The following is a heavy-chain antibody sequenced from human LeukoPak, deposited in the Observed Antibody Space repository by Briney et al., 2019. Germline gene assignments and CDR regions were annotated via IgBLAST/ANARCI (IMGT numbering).Heavy chain of an antibody. Sequence: SGGSLRLSCTASGFTFSSYTMNWVRQAPGKGLEWVSYIGTTSGAIYYADSVKGRFTISRASAKNSLYLQMNSLRAEDTAVYYCARFRTWGDKAFDYWGQGTLVTVSS. CDR1: GFTFSSYT. D-gene: IGHD2-21*02. V-gene: IGHV3-48*01. J-gene: IGHJ4*02. CDR3: ARFRTWGDKAFDY. CDR2: IGTTSGAI.